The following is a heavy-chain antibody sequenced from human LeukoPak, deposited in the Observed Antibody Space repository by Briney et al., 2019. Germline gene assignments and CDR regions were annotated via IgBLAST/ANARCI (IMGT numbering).Heavy chain of an antibody. V-gene: IGHV5-51*04. CDR3: ARMGDTAMVRANWFDP. Sequence: PGESLKISCKGSGYSLTSYWIGWVRKMPGKGLEWLGIIYPGDSDTRYSPSFQGQVTISADKPISTAYLQWSSLKASDTAMYYCARMGDTAMVRANWFDPWGQGTLVTVSS. D-gene: IGHD5-18*01. CDR1: GYSLTSYW. CDR2: IYPGDSDT. J-gene: IGHJ5*02.